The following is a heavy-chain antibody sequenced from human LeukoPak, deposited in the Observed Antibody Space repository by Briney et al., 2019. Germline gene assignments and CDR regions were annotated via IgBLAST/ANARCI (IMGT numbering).Heavy chain of an antibody. CDR2: INPNRGGT. CDR3: ARDLGYRTITMVRGVIGGFGGMDV. D-gene: IGHD3-10*01. CDR1: GYTFTCYY. V-gene: IGHV1-2*04. Sequence: ASVKVSCKASGYTFTCYYMHWVRPAPRQGLEWMGWINPNRGGTNYAQKIQGWVTMTRDTSISTAYMELSRLRSDDTAVYYCARDLGYRTITMVRGVIGGFGGMDVWGKGTTVTVSS. J-gene: IGHJ6*04.